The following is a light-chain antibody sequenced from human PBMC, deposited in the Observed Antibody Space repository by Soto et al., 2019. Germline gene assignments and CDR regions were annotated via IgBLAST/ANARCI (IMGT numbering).Light chain of an antibody. Sequence: QSALTQPASVSGSPGQSVTISCTGASSDPGDYKYVSWYQQLPGKAPKLIIFEVSNRPSGVPYRFSGSKSENTASLTISGLQPEDEADYYCSSKRRRSSLYVTFGGGTKLTVL. J-gene: IGLJ2*01. CDR2: EVS. CDR3: SSKRRRSSLYVT. V-gene: IGLV2-14*01. CDR1: SSDPGDYKY.